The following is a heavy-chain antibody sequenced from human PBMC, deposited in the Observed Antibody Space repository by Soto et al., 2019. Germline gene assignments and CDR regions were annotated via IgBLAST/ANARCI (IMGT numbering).Heavy chain of an antibody. J-gene: IGHJ4*02. CDR3: ARGNRQADY. CDR1: GGSISSSSYY. D-gene: IGHD4-4*01. Sequence: SETLSLTCTVSGGSISSSSYYWGWIRQPPGKGLEWIGSIYYSGSTYYNPSLKSRVTISVDTSKNQFSLKLSSVTAADTAVYYCARGNRQADYWGQGTLVTVSS. V-gene: IGHV4-39*01. CDR2: IYYSGST.